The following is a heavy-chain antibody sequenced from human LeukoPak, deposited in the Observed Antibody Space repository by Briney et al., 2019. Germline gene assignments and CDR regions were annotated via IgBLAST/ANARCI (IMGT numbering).Heavy chain of an antibody. CDR1: GGSFSGYY. J-gene: IGHJ5*02. V-gene: IGHV4-59*01. Sequence: PSETLSLTCAVYGGSFSGYYCSWIRQPPGKGLEWIGYMYYSGSSNYNPSLKSRVTMSIDTSKNQFSLKLSSVTAADTAVYYCARGRWFDPWGQGTLVTVSS. CDR3: ARGRWFDP. CDR2: MYYSGSS.